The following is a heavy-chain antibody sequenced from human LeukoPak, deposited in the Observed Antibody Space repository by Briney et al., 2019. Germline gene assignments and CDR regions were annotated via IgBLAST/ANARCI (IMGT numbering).Heavy chain of an antibody. CDR3: ARGTWSVAGY. J-gene: IGHJ4*02. Sequence: ASVKVSCKASGYTLTTYGITWVRQAPGQGLEWMGMINPSDGSTSSAQRFLGRVTMTSHTSTSTVYMALSSLTSEDTAVYYCARGTWSVAGYWGQGTLVTVSP. CDR2: INPSDGST. CDR1: GYTLTTYG. D-gene: IGHD6-19*01. V-gene: IGHV1-46*01.